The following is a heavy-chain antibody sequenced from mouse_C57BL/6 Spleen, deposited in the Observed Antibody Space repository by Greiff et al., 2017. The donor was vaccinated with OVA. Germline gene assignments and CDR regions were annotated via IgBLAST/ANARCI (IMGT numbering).Heavy chain of an antibody. D-gene: IGHD2-1*01. V-gene: IGHV1-50*01. Sequence: VQLQQPGAELVKPGASVKLSCKASGYTFTSYWMQWVKQRPGQGLEWIGEIDPSDSYTNYNQKFKGKATLTVDTSSSTAYMQRSSLTSEDSAVYYCARGHYGNYGYFDVWGTGTTVTVSS. CDR1: GYTFTSYW. J-gene: IGHJ1*03. CDR2: IDPSDSYT. CDR3: ARGHYGNYGYFDV.